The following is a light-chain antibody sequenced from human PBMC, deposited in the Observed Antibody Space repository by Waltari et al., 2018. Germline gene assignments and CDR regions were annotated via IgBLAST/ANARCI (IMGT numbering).Light chain of an antibody. CDR2: NND. CDR1: SSNIGSNA. V-gene: IGLV1-44*01. J-gene: IGLJ2*01. CDR3: AVWDDTLNGRV. Sequence: QSVVTQPPSASGTPGQRVTISCSGSSSNIGSNAVNLYQLLPGQAPKVLIFNNDHRPSGVPDRFSGSRSGTSASLAISGLQSEDEADYFCAVWDDTLNGRVFGGGTKLTVL.